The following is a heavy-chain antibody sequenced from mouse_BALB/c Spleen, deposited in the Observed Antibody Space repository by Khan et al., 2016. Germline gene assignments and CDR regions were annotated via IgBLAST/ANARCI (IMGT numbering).Heavy chain of an antibody. J-gene: IGHJ2*01. CDR1: GYSITSDYA. CDR2: ISYSGST. Sequence: EVQLQESGPGLVKPSQSLSLTCTVTGYSITSDYAWNWIRQFPGNKLEWMGYISYSGSTSYNPSLKSRISFTRDTSKNKFFLQLNSVTTEDTATYYCARSNYDYDYYVVYWGQGTTLTVSS. V-gene: IGHV3-2*02. CDR3: ARSNYDYDYYVVY. D-gene: IGHD2-4*01.